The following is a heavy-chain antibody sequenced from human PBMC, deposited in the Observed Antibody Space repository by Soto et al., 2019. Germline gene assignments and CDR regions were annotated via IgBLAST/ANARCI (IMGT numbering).Heavy chain of an antibody. Sequence: GGSLRLSCAASGFTFTDYYMSWIRQAPGKGLEWVSYITITSSYTDYVDSVKGRFTISRDNTKNSLYLQMSSLRAEDTAVYYCARVRGYCSGGSCYGYYFDYWGQGTLVTVSS. CDR3: ARVRGYCSGGSCYGYYFDY. V-gene: IGHV3-11*06. CDR1: GFTFTDYY. CDR2: ITITSSYT. D-gene: IGHD2-15*01. J-gene: IGHJ4*02.